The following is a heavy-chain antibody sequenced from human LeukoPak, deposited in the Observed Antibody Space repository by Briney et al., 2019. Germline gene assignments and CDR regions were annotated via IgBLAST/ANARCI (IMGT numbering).Heavy chain of an antibody. J-gene: IGHJ4*02. CDR2: MNPNSGNT. CDR1: AYTFTSYD. V-gene: IGHV1-8*01. D-gene: IGHD2-15*01. Sequence: GASVNVSCKASAYTFTSYDINWVRQATGQGLEWMGWMNPNSGNTGYAQKFQGRVTMTRNTSISTAYMELSSLRSEDTAVYYCARGAPGSYCSGGSCPYFDYWGQGTLISVSS. CDR3: ARGAPGSYCSGGSCPYFDY.